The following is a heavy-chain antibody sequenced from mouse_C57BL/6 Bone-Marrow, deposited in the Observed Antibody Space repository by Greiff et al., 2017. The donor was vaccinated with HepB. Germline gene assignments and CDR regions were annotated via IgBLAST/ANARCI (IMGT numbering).Heavy chain of an antibody. J-gene: IGHJ3*01. Sequence: QVQLKQSGPGLVQPSQSLSITCTVSGFSLTSYGVHWVRQSPGKGLEWLGVIWSGGSTDYNAAFISSLSISKDNSKSQVFFKMNSLQADDTAIYYCAGPSPLNYEFAYWGQGTLVTVSA. CDR1: GFSLTSYG. CDR3: AGPSPLNYEFAY. D-gene: IGHD2-1*01. CDR2: IWSGGST. V-gene: IGHV2-2*01.